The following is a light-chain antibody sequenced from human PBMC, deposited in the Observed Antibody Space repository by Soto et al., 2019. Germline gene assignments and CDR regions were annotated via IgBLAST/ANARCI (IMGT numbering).Light chain of an antibody. Sequence: DIQMTQSPSTLSASVGDRVTITCRASQSISSWLAWYQQKPGKAPKLLIYDASSLESGVPSRFSGSGSGTEFTLTISSLQPDDFATYYCQQYNSYSETLGQGTKVDI. CDR3: QQYNSYSET. V-gene: IGKV1-5*01. CDR1: QSISSW. CDR2: DAS. J-gene: IGKJ1*01.